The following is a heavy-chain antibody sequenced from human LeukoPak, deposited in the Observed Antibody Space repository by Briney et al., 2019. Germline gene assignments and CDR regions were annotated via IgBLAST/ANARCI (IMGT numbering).Heavy chain of an antibody. V-gene: IGHV1-8*01. J-gene: IGHJ3*02. CDR2: MNPSSGNT. D-gene: IGHD3-3*01. CDR1: GYTFSNYD. CDR3: TRAWSGGSDAFDI. Sequence: VASVKVSCTASGYTFSNYDINWVRRATGQGLEWMAWMNPSSGNTDYAQTFQGRVTMTWSTSMTTAYMELSSLRSEDTAMYYCTRAWSGGSDAFDIWGQGTMVTVSS.